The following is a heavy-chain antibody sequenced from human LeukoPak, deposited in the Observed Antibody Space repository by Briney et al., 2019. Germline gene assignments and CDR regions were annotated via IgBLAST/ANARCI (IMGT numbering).Heavy chain of an antibody. J-gene: IGHJ3*02. CDR1: GGSISSGDYY. CDR3: ARGAPYYYDSSGLPFDAFDI. D-gene: IGHD3-22*01. CDR2: IYYSGST. Sequence: SETLSLTCTVSGGSISSGDYYWSWIRQPPGKGLEWNGYIYYSGSTYYNPSLKSRVTISVDTSKNQFSLKLSSVTAADTAVYYCARGAPYYYDSSGLPFDAFDIWGQGTMVTVSS. V-gene: IGHV4-30-4*01.